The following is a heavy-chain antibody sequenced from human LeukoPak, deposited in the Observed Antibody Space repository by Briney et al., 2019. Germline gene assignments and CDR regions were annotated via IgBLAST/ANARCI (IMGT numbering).Heavy chain of an antibody. CDR1: GYTFTSYG. J-gene: IGHJ4*02. CDR2: INPNSGGT. V-gene: IGHV1-2*02. Sequence: ASVKVSCKASGYTFTSYGISWVRQAPGQGLEWMGWINPNSGGTNYAQKFQGRVTMTRDTSISTAYMELSRLRSDDTAVYYCARDLLGRSSPERGDYWGQGTLVTVSS. CDR3: ARDLLGRSSPERGDY. D-gene: IGHD6-6*01.